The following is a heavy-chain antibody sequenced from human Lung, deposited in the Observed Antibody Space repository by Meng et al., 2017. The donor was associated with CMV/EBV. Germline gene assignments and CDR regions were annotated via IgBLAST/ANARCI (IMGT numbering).Heavy chain of an antibody. CDR3: ARVYCSRGSCSFDY. D-gene: IGHD2-15*01. CDR1: GFTFSSYS. Sequence: GGXXRLSCAVSGFTFSSYSVNWVRQAPGKGLEWVSSISSNSRYIFYADSVKGRFTISRDNAKNALHLQMNSLRDEDTAVYYCARVYCSRGSCSFDYWGQGTLVTVSS. J-gene: IGHJ4*02. CDR2: ISSNSRYI. V-gene: IGHV3-21*01.